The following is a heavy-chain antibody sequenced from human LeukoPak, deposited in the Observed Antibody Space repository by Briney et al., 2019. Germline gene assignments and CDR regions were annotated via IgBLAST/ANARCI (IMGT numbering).Heavy chain of an antibody. CDR2: ISHSGST. Sequence: PSETLSLTCAVYGTSFSAHYWNWIRQSPEKGLEWIGEISHSGSTDYNPSLKSRVTMSADKSKNQFSLKVNSATAADTAVYYCARSPQGTATTANWLDPWGQGTLVTVSS. D-gene: IGHD4-17*01. J-gene: IGHJ5*02. CDR3: ARSPQGTATTANWLDP. V-gene: IGHV4-34*01. CDR1: GTSFSAHY.